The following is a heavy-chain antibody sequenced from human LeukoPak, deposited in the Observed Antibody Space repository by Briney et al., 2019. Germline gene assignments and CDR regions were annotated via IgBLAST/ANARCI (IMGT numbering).Heavy chain of an antibody. Sequence: PSETLSLTCTVSGGSISSGGYYWSWIRQHPGKGLEWIGYIYYSGSTYYKPSLKSRVTISVDTSKNQFSLKLSSVTAADTAVYYCARVTPEYGSGSYYSWFDPWGQGTLVTVSS. CDR2: IYYSGST. CDR1: GGSISSGGYY. CDR3: ARVTPEYGSGSYYSWFDP. J-gene: IGHJ5*02. D-gene: IGHD3-10*01. V-gene: IGHV4-31*03.